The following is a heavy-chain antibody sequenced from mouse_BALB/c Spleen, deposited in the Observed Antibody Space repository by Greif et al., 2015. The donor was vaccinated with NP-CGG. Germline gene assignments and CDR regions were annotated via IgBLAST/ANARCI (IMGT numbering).Heavy chain of an antibody. J-gene: IGHJ3*01. CDR3: ARRSTMITTGFAY. CDR1: GFAFSSYD. V-gene: IGHV5-12-1*01. Sequence: DVKLVESGGGLVKPGGSLKLSCAASGFAFSSYDMSWVRQTPEKRLEWVAYISSGGGSTYYPDTVKGRFTISRDNAKNTLYLQMSSLKSEDTAMYYCARRSTMITTGFAYWGQGTLVTVSA. D-gene: IGHD2-4*01. CDR2: ISSGGGST.